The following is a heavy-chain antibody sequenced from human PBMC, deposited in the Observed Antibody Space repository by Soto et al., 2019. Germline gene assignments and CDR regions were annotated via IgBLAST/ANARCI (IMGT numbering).Heavy chain of an antibody. CDR2: IFYSGST. D-gene: IGHD2-2*01. V-gene: IGHV4-31*01. Sequence: QVQLQESGPGLVKPSQTLSLTCTVSGGSISSGGYYWSWIRQHPGKGLEWIGYIFYSGSTYYNPSLKRSVTSPVDPSKNLFSLELSWVTAAGTGVYYGTGGLSTPGWFGTWGQGTLVTVSS. CDR1: GGSISSGGYY. CDR3: TGGLSTPGWFGT. J-gene: IGHJ5*02.